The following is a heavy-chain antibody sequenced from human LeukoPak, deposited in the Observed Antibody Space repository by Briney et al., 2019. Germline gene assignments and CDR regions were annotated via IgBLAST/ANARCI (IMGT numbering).Heavy chain of an antibody. CDR2: ISGSDGST. J-gene: IGHJ4*02. CDR1: GGSISSYY. Sequence: ETLSLTCTVSGGSISSYYWSWIRQPPGKGLEWVSTISGSDGSTYYADSVKGRFTISRDNSKNTLYLQMKSLRAEDTAVYYCAKSGLNRFDYWGQGTLVTVSS. D-gene: IGHD2-15*01. CDR3: AKSGLNRFDY. V-gene: IGHV3-23*01.